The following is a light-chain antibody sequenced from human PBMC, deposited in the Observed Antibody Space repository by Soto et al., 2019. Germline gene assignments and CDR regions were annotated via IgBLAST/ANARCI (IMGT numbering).Light chain of an antibody. J-gene: IGLJ1*01. Sequence: QSVLTQPASMSGSPGQSITISCTGTSRDVGGYNHVSWYQQHPGKAPKLMIYGVSNRPAGISNRSSGSKSGNTASLTISGFQAEDEADYYCNSYTSGSALYFFGTGTKVTVL. CDR2: GVS. CDR3: NSYTSGSALYF. CDR1: SRDVGGYNH. V-gene: IGLV2-14*01.